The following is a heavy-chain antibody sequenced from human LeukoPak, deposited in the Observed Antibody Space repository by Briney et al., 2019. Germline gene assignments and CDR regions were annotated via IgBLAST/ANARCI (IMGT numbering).Heavy chain of an antibody. D-gene: IGHD3-3*01. CDR2: IIPIFGTA. V-gene: IGHV1-69*05. Sequence: SVKVSCKASGGTFSSYAISWVRQAPGQGLEWMGGIIPIFGTANYARKFQGRVTITTDESTSTAYMELSSLRSEDTAVYYCAKSTYYDFWSGYRSYYYMDVWGKGTTVTVSS. J-gene: IGHJ6*03. CDR1: GGTFSSYA. CDR3: AKSTYYDFWSGYRSYYYMDV.